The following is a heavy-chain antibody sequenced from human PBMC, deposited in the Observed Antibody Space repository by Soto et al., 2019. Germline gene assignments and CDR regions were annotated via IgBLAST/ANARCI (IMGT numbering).Heavy chain of an antibody. J-gene: IGHJ4*02. CDR2: ISSSGSTI. D-gene: IGHD3-16*02. CDR3: ARVHIITSQNIVILPYFDY. Sequence: PGGSLRLSCAASGFTFSDYYMSWIRQAPGKGLEWVSYISSSGSTIYYADSVKGRFTISRDNAKNSLYLQMNSLRAEDTAVYYCARVHIITSQNIVILPYFDYWGQGTLVTVSS. CDR1: GFTFSDYY. V-gene: IGHV3-11*01.